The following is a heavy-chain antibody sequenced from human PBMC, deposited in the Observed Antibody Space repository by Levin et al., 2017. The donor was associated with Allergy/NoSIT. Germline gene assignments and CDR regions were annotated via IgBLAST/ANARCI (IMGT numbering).Heavy chain of an antibody. CDR3: ARDWSGYIDAFDI. V-gene: IGHV3-7*01. J-gene: IGHJ3*02. CDR2: IKQDGSEK. D-gene: IGHD3-3*01. CDR1: GFTFSSYW. Sequence: GESLKISCAASGFTFSSYWMSWVRQAPGKGLEWVANIKQDGSEKYYVDSVKGRFTISRDNAKNSLYLQMNSLRAEDTAVYYCARDWSGYIDAFDIWGQGTMVTVSS.